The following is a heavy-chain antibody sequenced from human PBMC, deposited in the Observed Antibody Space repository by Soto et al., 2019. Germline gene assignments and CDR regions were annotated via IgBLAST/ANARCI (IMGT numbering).Heavy chain of an antibody. J-gene: IGHJ4*02. CDR3: MCGGDDSDY. CDR2: IRSKANSYAT. V-gene: IGHV3-73*01. D-gene: IGHD2-21*02. CDR1: GFTFSGSA. Sequence: EVQLVESGGGLAQPGGSLKLSCAASGFTFSGSAMHWVRQASGKGLEWVGRIRSKANSYATAYAASVKGRFTISRDDSKNTAYLQMNSLKTEDTAVYYCMCGGDDSDYWGQGTLVTVSS.